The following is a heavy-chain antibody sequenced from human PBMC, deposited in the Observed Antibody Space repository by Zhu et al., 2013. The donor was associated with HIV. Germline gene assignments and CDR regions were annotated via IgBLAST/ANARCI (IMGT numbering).Heavy chain of an antibody. CDR1: GGTFSSYA. J-gene: IGHJ6*02. D-gene: IGHD6-13*01. CDR3: ADSSRYYYGMDV. V-gene: IGHV1-2*02. Sequence: VQLVQSGAEVRKPGSSVKVSCKASGGTFSSYAISWVRQAPGQGLEWMGWINCNSGATNFAQKFQGRVTLTRDMAINTVYMELSSLRSEDTAVYYCADSSRYYYGMDVWGQGP. CDR2: INCNSGAT.